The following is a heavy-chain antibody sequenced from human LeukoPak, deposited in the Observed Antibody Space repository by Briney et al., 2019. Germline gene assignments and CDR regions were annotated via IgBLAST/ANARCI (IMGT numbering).Heavy chain of an antibody. V-gene: IGHV1-18*01. CDR1: GYTFTSYG. J-gene: IGHJ6*03. CDR3: ARVGSGDDYYYMDV. CDR2: ISAYNGNT. Sequence: GASVKVSCKASGYTFTSYGISWVRQAPGQGLEWMGWISAYNGNTNYAQKLQGRVTVTTDTSTSTAYMELRSLRSDDTAVYYCARVGSGDDYYYMDVWGKGTTVTVSS. D-gene: IGHD4-17*01.